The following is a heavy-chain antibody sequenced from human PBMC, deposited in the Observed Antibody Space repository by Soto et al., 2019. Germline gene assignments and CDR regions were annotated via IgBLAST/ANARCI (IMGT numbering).Heavy chain of an antibody. CDR2: IIPIFGIT. J-gene: IGHJ1*01. CDR3: ARDPRSITGTTSSEDFQH. V-gene: IGHV1-69*01. D-gene: IGHD1-1*01. Sequence: QAQLMQSGAELKGPGSSLKVSCRASGGTFGGYAISWVRQAPGQGLEWLGGIIPIFGITNYAQKFQNRLTIAADESSATVYMDLRSLTSEDSAIYYCARDPRSITGTTSSEDFQHWGQGTLVSVS. CDR1: GGTFGGYA.